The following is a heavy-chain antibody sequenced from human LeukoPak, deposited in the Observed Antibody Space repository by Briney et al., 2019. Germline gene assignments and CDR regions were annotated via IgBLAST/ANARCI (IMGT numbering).Heavy chain of an antibody. CDR3: ARPDVERSSHPYYFDY. CDR2: IYPGDSDT. CDR1: GYSFTSYW. Sequence: GESLKISCKGSGYSFTSYWMGWVRQVPGKGLEGMGIIYPGDSDTRYSPSFQGQVTISADKSISTASLQWSSVKASDTAMYYCARPDVERSSHPYYFDYWSQGTLVTASS. J-gene: IGHJ4*02. V-gene: IGHV5-51*01. D-gene: IGHD5-24*01.